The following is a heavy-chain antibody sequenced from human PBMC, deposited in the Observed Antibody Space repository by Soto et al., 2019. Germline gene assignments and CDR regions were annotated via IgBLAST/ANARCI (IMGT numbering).Heavy chain of an antibody. CDR1: GFSLSNARMG. D-gene: IGHD2-21*01. CDR3: ARTCEPGLFYYYYYGMDV. Sequence: SGTTLVNPTETLTLTCTVSGFSLSNARMGVSWIRQPPGKALEWLAHIFSNDEKSYSTSLNSSLTISKDTSKSQVVLTMTNMDRVDTATYYCARTCEPGLFYYYYYGMDVWGQGTTVTVSS. CDR2: IFSNDEK. J-gene: IGHJ6*02. V-gene: IGHV2-26*01.